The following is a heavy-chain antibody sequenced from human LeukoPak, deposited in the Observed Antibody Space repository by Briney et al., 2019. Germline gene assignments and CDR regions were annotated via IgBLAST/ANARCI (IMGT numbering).Heavy chain of an antibody. CDR1: GYIFTNYG. CDR2: INANNGNT. V-gene: IGHV1-18*01. J-gene: IGHJ4*02. D-gene: IGHD6-13*01. CDR3: ARGPIAAAGDY. Sequence: ASVKVSCKASGYIFTNYGITWVRQAPGQGLEWMGWINANNGNTNYAQNLQGRATMTRDISTSTAYMELRSLRSDDTAVYYCARGPIAAAGDYWGQGTLVTVSS.